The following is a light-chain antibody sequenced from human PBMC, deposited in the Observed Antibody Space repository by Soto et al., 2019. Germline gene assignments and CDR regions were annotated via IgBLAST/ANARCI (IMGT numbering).Light chain of an antibody. CDR3: VLYMGSGIGI. Sequence: QTVVTQEPSFSVSPGGTVTLTGGLSSGSVSTSYYPSWYQQTPGPAPRTLIYSTNTRSSGVPHRFSGSILGNKAALTITGAQADDESDYDCVLYMGSGIGIFGGGTKLTVL. CDR2: STN. CDR1: SGSVSTSYY. J-gene: IGLJ2*01. V-gene: IGLV8-61*01.